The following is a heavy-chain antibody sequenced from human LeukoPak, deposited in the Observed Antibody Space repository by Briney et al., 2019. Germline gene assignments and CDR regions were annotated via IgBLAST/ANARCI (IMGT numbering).Heavy chain of an antibody. V-gene: IGHV3-21*01. CDR2: IYSTTTYI. CDR3: ARAQAIHAFDI. J-gene: IGHJ3*02. CDR1: GFTFSSFS. Sequence: PGGSLRLSCAASGFTFSSFSMNWVRQAPGEGLEWVSSIYSTTTYIDYADCVKGRFTISSDNAEKSLYLHMNSLSAEDTDVYYCARAQAIHAFDIWGQGTMVTVSS.